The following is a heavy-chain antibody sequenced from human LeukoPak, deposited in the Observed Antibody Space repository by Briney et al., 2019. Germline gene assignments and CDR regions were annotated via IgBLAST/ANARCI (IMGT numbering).Heavy chain of an antibody. Sequence: PGRSLRLSCAASGFTFSSYGMHWVRQAPGKGLEWVAVIWYDGSNKYYADSVKGRFTISRDNSKNTLYLQMNSLRAEDTAVYYCARDHGYSSSFLDYWGQGTLVTVSS. V-gene: IGHV3-33*01. D-gene: IGHD6-13*01. CDR2: IWYDGSNK. CDR3: ARDHGYSSSFLDY. J-gene: IGHJ4*02. CDR1: GFTFSSYG.